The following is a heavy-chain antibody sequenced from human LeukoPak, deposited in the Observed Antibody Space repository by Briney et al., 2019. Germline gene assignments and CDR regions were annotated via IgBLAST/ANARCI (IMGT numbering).Heavy chain of an antibody. J-gene: IGHJ5*02. D-gene: IGHD1-26*01. V-gene: IGHV1-18*01. CDR1: GYTFTSYG. CDR3: ARVDPNGRYSGSYNR. CDR2: ITDYNGNT. Sequence: ASVKLSCKASGYTFTSYGISWVRQAPGQGLEWMGWITDYNGNTNYAQKLQGRVTMTTDTSTSTDYMELRSLRSDDTAVYYCARVDPNGRYSGSYNRWGQGTLVSVSS.